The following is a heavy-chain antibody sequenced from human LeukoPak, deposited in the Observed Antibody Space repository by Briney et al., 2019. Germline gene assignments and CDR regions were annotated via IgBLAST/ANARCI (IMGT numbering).Heavy chain of an antibody. J-gene: IGHJ1*01. D-gene: IGHD2-21*02. V-gene: IGHV3-21*01. CDR3: ARGSIAVVTAVFQH. CDR1: GFTFSTHS. CDR2: MSSSSTYI. Sequence: GGSLRLSCAASGFTFSTHSMNWVRQTPGKGLEWVSSMSSSSTYIYYADSVKGRFTISRDNAKNSLYLQMNSLRAEDTAVYYCARGSIAVVTAVFQHWGQGTLVTVSS.